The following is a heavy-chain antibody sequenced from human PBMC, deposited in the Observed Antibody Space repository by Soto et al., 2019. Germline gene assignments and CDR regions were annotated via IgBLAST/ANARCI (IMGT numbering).Heavy chain of an antibody. D-gene: IGHD4-4*01. Sequence: EVQLLESGGGLVQPGGSLRLSCAASGFTFSSYAMSWVRQAPGKGLEWVSAISGSGGSSYYADSVKGRFTISRDNSKNTLYLQMNSLRAEDTAVYYCANPSTVGYPRPDYWGQGTLVTVSS. J-gene: IGHJ4*02. CDR3: ANPSTVGYPRPDY. CDR1: GFTFSSYA. CDR2: ISGSGGSS. V-gene: IGHV3-23*01.